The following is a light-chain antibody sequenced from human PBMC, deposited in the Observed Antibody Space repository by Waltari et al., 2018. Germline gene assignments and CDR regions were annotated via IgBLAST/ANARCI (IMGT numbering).Light chain of an antibody. V-gene: IGLV3-19*01. J-gene: IGLJ1*01. CDR3: NSRKPDGNHYV. CDR2: GKN. CDR1: SLRFYY. Sequence: SSDLTQDPVVSVALGQTVRITCQGDSLRFYYANWYQQRPGQSPVLVMCGKNNRPPGINDRCSASYSGNTATWTIAGARAEEEADYCCNSRKPDGNHYVCGGGSKAIVL.